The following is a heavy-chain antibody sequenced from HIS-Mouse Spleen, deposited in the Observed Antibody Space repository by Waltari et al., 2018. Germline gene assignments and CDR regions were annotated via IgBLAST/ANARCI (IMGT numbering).Heavy chain of an antibody. Sequence: EVQLVESGGGLVQPGRSLRLSCAASGFTFDDYAMHWVRQAPGKGLEWVSGISWNSGRIGYADSVKGRFTISRDNAKNSLYLQMNSLRAEDTALYYCAKDISRGKGGAFDIWGQGTMVTVSS. J-gene: IGHJ3*02. V-gene: IGHV3-9*01. D-gene: IGHD3-16*01. CDR1: GFTFDDYA. CDR3: AKDISRGKGGAFDI. CDR2: ISWNSGRI.